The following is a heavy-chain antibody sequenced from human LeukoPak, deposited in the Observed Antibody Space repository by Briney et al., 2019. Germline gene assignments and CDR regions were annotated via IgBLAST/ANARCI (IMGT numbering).Heavy chain of an antibody. D-gene: IGHD1-1*01. Sequence: PSQTLSLTCTVSGGSISSGGYYWSWIRQPAGKGLEWIGRIYTSGSTNYNPSLKSRVTISVDTSKNQFSLKLSSVTAADTAVYYCARYGSRNFDYWGQGTLVTVSS. CDR3: ARYGSRNFDY. V-gene: IGHV4-61*02. J-gene: IGHJ4*02. CDR1: GGSISSGGYY. CDR2: IYTSGST.